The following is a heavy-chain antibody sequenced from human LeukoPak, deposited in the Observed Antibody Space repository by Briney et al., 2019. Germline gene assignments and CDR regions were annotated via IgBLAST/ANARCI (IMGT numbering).Heavy chain of an antibody. J-gene: IGHJ3*02. Sequence: HGESLKISCKGSGYSFTSYWIGWVRQMPGKGLGWMGIIYPGESDTRSSPSFHGQVTISADKSISTAYLQWNSLQASDTAMYYCARRDGYGAYDIWGQGTMVTVSS. V-gene: IGHV5-51*01. CDR2: IYPGESDT. CDR1: GYSFTSYW. CDR3: ARRDGYGAYDI. D-gene: IGHD5-24*01.